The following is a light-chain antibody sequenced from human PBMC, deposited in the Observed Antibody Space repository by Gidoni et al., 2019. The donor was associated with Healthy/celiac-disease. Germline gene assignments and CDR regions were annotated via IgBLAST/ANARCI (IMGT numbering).Light chain of an antibody. Sequence: AIQLTQSPSSLSASVGDRVTLTCRASQGISSALAWYQQKPGKAPKLLIYDAASLESGVPSRFSGSGSGTDFTLNIRSLQPEDFATYYCQQFKVFGQGTKLEIK. CDR3: QQFKV. V-gene: IGKV1-13*02. CDR2: DAA. J-gene: IGKJ2*01. CDR1: QGISSA.